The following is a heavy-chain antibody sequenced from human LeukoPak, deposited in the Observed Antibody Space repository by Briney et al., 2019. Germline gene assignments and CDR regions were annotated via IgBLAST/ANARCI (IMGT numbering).Heavy chain of an antibody. CDR1: GFTFSDHY. J-gene: IGHJ4*02. CDR2: ISSSGSSI. Sequence: GGSLRLSCAASGFTFSDHYMSWIRQAPGKGLEWVSYISSSGSSIYYADSAKGRFTISRDNAKNSLYLQMNSLRAEDTAVYYCARLYSGYDRYYFDYWGQGTLVTVSS. CDR3: ARLYSGYDRYYFDY. D-gene: IGHD5-12*01. V-gene: IGHV3-11*01.